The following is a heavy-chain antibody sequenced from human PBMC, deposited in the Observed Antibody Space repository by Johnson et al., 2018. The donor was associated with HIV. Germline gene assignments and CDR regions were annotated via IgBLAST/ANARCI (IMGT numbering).Heavy chain of an antibody. CDR2: LYSDGRT. CDR1: GLTVTDNY. V-gene: IGHV3-66*01. J-gene: IGHJ3*02. CDR3: ARAAAARSSGHDAFDI. D-gene: IGHD6-6*01. Sequence: EKLVESGGGLVQPGGSLRLSCAASGLTVTDNYISWVRLAPGKGLEWVSLLYSDGRTFYADSVKGRFTISRDNSKNTVYLQMNSLRAEDTALYYCARAAAARSSGHDAFDIWGQGTMVTVSS.